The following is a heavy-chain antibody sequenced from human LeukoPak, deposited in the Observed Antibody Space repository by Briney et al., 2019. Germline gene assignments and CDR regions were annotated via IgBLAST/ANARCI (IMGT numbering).Heavy chain of an antibody. CDR1: GFTFSSYS. CDR2: ISSSSSTI. J-gene: IGHJ4*02. CDR3: AREIYYYDSSGYTYYFDY. Sequence: PGGSLRLSCVASGFTFSSYSMNWVRQAPGKGLEWVSYISSSSSTIYYADSVKGRFTISRDNAKNSLYLQMNSLRDEDTAVYYCAREIYYYDSSGYTYYFDYWGQGTLVTVSS. D-gene: IGHD3-22*01. V-gene: IGHV3-48*02.